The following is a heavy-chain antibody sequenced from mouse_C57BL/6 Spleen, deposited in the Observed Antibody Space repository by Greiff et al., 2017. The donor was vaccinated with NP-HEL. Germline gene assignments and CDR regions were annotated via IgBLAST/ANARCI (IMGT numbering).Heavy chain of an antibody. CDR2: ISSGSSTI. CDR3: ARVLGRYAMDY. CDR1: GFTFSDYG. D-gene: IGHD4-1*01. V-gene: IGHV5-17*01. J-gene: IGHJ4*01. Sequence: DVKLVESGGGLVKPGGSLKLSCAASGFTFSDYGMHWVRQAPEKGLEWVAYISSGSSTIYYADTVKGRFTISRDNAKNTLFLQMTSLRSEDTAMYYCARVLGRYAMDYWGQGTSVTVSS.